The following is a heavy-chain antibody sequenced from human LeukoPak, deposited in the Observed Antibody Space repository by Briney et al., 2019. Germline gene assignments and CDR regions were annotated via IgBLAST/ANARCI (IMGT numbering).Heavy chain of an antibody. CDR1: GGTFSSYA. D-gene: IGHD6-13*01. Sequence: GASVKVSCKASGGTFSSYAISWVRQAPGQGLEWMGRIIPIFGIANYAQKFQGRVTITADKSTSTAYMELSSLRPEDTAVYYCARGKSSSWSRPNWFDPWGQGTLVTVSS. CDR3: ARGKSSSWSRPNWFDP. V-gene: IGHV1-69*04. CDR2: IIPIFGIA. J-gene: IGHJ5*02.